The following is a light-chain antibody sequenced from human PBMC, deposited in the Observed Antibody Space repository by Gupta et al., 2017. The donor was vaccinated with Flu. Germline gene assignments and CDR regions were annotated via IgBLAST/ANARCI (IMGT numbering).Light chain of an antibody. J-gene: IGKJ1*01. V-gene: IGKV1-5*03. CDR3: QQYSTYSRT. Sequence: DIQMTPVSSPLSASVGDRITITCRARQSISSWLGWYQQKPGKAPQLLIYEASSLESGVPSSFSGSGSGTEFTLTISSLQPDDFATYYCQQYSTYSRTFGQGTKVEIK. CDR2: EAS. CDR1: QSISSW.